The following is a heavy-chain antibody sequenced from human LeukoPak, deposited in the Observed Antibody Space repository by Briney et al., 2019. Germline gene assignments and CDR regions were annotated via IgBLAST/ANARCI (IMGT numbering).Heavy chain of an antibody. CDR3: AREAEKYDSSGDLTY. V-gene: IGHV1-46*01. Sequence: ASVKVSCKASGYTFTSYYMHWVRQAPGQGLEWMGIINPSGGSTSYAQKFQGRVTMTRDTSTSTVYMELSSLRSEDTAVYYCAREAEKYDSSGDLTYWGQGTLVTVSS. CDR2: INPSGGST. J-gene: IGHJ4*02. CDR1: GYTFTSYY. D-gene: IGHD3-22*01.